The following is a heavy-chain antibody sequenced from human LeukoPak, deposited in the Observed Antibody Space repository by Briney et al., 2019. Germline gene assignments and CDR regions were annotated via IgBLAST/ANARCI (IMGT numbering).Heavy chain of an antibody. CDR3: ARADYYDSGIDAFDI. J-gene: IGHJ3*02. D-gene: IGHD3-22*01. CDR2: IYYSGST. V-gene: IGHV4-39*07. CDR1: GGSISSSRHY. Sequence: SETLSLTCSVSGGSISSSRHYWGWIRQPPGKGLEWIGSIYYSGSTYYNPSLKSRVTISVDTSKNQFSLKLSSVTAADTAVYYCARADYYDSGIDAFDIWGQGTMVTVSS.